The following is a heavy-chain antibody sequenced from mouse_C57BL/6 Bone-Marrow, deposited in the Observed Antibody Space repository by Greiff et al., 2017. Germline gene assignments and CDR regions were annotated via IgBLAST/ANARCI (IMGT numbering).Heavy chain of an antibody. J-gene: IGHJ1*03. CDR1: GFTFSDYG. D-gene: IGHD1-1*01. CDR3: ARTGYCYGSSCPWWFDV. CDR2: ISSGSSTI. V-gene: IGHV5-17*01. Sequence: EVQRVESGGGLVKPGGSLKLSCAASGFTFSDYGMHWVRQAPEKGLEWVAYISSGSSTIYYADTVKGRFTISRDNAKNTLFLQMTSLRSEDTAMYYGARTGYCYGSSCPWWFDVWGTGTTVTVSS.